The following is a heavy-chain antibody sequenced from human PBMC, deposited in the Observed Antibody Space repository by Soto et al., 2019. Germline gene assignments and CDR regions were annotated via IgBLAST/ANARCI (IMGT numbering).Heavy chain of an antibody. D-gene: IGHD3-10*01. J-gene: IGHJ6*02. CDR2: ISRDGGTK. Sequence: QVQLVESGGGVVQPGRSLRLSCAVSGFTVSTYGMHWVRQAPGKGLEWVAVISRDGGTKYYADSVKGRFTISRDNSKNTLYLQMTSLRAEGTAVYYCARDRDYGMDVWGQGTTVTVSS. CDR3: ARDRDYGMDV. V-gene: IGHV3-30*05. CDR1: GFTVSTYG.